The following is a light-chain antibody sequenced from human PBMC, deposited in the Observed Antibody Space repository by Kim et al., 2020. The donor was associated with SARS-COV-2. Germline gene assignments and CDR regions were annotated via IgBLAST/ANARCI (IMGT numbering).Light chain of an antibody. CDR1: QSVSSNS. J-gene: IGKJ4*01. V-gene: IGKV3-20*01. CDR3: QQYGSSPLT. CDR2: DTS. Sequence: SPTESAALSCGDSQSVSSNSLAWYQERPGQPPGLLMYDTSTRATGIPDRFSGSGSGTDYTLTISRLEPDDFVVYYCQQYGSSPLTFGGGTKVDIK.